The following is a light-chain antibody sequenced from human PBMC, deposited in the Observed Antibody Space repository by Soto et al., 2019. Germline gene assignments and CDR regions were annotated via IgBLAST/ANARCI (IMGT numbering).Light chain of an antibody. V-gene: IGKV3-11*01. Sequence: IVLTQSPASLSLSPGERATLSCRASQSVGSYLAWYQQKPGQAPRLLISDASKRATGIPVRFSGSGSGTDFTLTISSLEPEDFAVYYCQQRSNLNTFGQGTKLEIK. CDR2: DAS. J-gene: IGKJ2*01. CDR1: QSVGSY. CDR3: QQRSNLNT.